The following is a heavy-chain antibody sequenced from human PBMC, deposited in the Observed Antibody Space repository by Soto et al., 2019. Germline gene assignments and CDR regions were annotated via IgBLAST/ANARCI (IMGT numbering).Heavy chain of an antibody. CDR1: GYTFTSYG. Sequence: QVQLVQSGPDLKRPGASMKVSCKASGYTFTSYGISWVRQAPGQGLEWMAWISPLKGRTQYSPKAQGRVTRSPDTSSNTAYMEMTTLRVDDTAVYYCAMDYGDRPEYFKPWGQGTLVTVS. CDR2: ISPLKGRT. V-gene: IGHV1-18*04. J-gene: IGHJ1*01. D-gene: IGHD4-17*01. CDR3: AMDYGDRPEYFKP.